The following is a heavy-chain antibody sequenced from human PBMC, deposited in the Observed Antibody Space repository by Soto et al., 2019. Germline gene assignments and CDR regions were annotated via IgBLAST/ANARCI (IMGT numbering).Heavy chain of an antibody. CDR3: ARRNDYLRGFDY. Sequence: SETLSLTCTVSGGSISSYHWSWIRQPPGKGLEWIGYIYYSGSTNYNPSLKSRVTISVDTSKNQFSLKLSSVTAADTAVYFCARRNDYLRGFDYWGQGTLVTVSS. D-gene: IGHD4-17*01. CDR1: GGSISSYH. J-gene: IGHJ4*02. CDR2: IYYSGST. V-gene: IGHV4-59*01.